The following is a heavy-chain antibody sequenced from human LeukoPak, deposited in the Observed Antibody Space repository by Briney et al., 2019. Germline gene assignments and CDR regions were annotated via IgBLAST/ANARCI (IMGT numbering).Heavy chain of an antibody. J-gene: IGHJ5*02. V-gene: IGHV4-4*07. CDR1: GGSISSYY. CDR2: IYTSGST. CDR3: ARDRAGYCSGGSCYPTDNWFDP. Sequence: SETLSLTCTVSGGSISSYYWSWIRQPAGKGLEWIGRIYTSGSTNYNPSLKSRVTMSVDTSKNQFSLKLSSVTAADTAVYYCARDRAGYCSGGSCYPTDNWFDPWGEGTLVTVPT. D-gene: IGHD2-15*01.